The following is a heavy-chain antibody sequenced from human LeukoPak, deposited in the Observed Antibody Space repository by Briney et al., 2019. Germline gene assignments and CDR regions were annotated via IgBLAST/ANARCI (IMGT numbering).Heavy chain of an antibody. J-gene: IGHJ4*02. D-gene: IGHD2-2*01. Sequence: GGSLRLSCAASGFTFSSYAMSWVRQAPGKGLEWVSAISGSGGSTYYADSVKGRFTISRDNSKNTLYLQMNSLRAEDTAVYYCARHCSSTSWFDYWGQGTLVTVSS. CDR3: ARHCSSTSWFDY. CDR2: ISGSGGST. CDR1: GFTFSSYA. V-gene: IGHV3-23*01.